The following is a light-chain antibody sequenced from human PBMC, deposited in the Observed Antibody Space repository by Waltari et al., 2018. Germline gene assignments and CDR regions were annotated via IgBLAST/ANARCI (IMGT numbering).Light chain of an antibody. CDR3: CSYAGSVV. CDR2: EVS. J-gene: IGLJ2*01. Sequence: QSALTQPASVSGSPGHSITISCTGTSSDVGSYNLVSWYQQHPGKAPKLMIYEVSKRPSGVADRFSGTKSGNTASLTISGLQAEDEADYYCCSYAGSVVFGGGTKLTVL. V-gene: IGLV2-23*02. CDR1: SSDVGSYNL.